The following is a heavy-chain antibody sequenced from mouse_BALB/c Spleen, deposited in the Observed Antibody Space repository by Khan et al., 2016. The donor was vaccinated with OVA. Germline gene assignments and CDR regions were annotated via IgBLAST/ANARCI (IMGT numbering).Heavy chain of an antibody. CDR2: IYPVDGDT. J-gene: IGHJ3*01. CDR1: GYAFSNYW. D-gene: IGHD2-14*01. Sequence: VQLQQSGAVLVRPGSSVKISCKASGYAFSNYWMNWVNQRLGQGLEWIGQIYPVDGDTSFNGKFRGNATLTADKSFSTAYTQVSSRTAEDSAVDCCERSGYDYFAYWGQGTLVTVSA. CDR3: ERSGYDYFAY. V-gene: IGHV1-80*01.